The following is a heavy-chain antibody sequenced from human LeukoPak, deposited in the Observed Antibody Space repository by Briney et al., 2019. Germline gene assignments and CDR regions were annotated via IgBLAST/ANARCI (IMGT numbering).Heavy chain of an antibody. D-gene: IGHD2-2*01. V-gene: IGHV1-18*01. CDR2: ISAYNGNT. CDR1: GYTFTSYG. J-gene: IGHJ5*02. Sequence: GASVKLSCKASGYTFTSYGISWVRQAPGQGLEWMGWISAYNGNTNYAQKLQGRVTMTTDTSTSTAYMELRSLRSDDTAVYYCARLGPPCPRYCSSTSCLFNWFDPWGQGTLVTVSS. CDR3: ARLGPPCPRYCSSTSCLFNWFDP.